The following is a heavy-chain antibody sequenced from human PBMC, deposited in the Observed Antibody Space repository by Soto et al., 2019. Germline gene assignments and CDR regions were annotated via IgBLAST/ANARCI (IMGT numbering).Heavy chain of an antibody. CDR2: ISGSGGST. CDR1: GFTFSSYG. CDR3: AKVIRQLVAVGGFDY. Sequence: VQLVESGGGVVQPGRSLRLSCAASGFTFSSYGMHWVRQAPGKGLEWVSAISGSGGSTYYADSVKGRFTISRDNSKNTLYLQMNSLRAEDTAVYYCAKVIRQLVAVGGFDYWGQGTLVTVSS. V-gene: IGHV3-23*04. D-gene: IGHD6-6*01. J-gene: IGHJ4*02.